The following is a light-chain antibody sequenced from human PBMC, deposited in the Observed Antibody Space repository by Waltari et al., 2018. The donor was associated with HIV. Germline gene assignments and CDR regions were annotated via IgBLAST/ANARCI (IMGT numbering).Light chain of an antibody. CDR3: QSTDRSGTFVV. J-gene: IGLJ2*01. CDR2: KDS. Sequence: SYELTQPPSVSVSPGQTARITCSGDALPKQYAYWYQQKPGQAPVVVIYKDSERPSGTPGRWSGTSSGTTVTLTISGVQPEDEADYYCQSTDRSGTFVVFGGGTKLTVL. V-gene: IGLV3-25*03. CDR1: ALPKQY.